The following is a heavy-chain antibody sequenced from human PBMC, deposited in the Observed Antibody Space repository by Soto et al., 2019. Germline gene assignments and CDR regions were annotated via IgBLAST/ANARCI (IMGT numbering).Heavy chain of an antibody. CDR2: IYGGGTT. D-gene: IGHD6-19*01. Sequence: EVQLVESGGGLIQPGGSLRLSCAASGFAVSSKYMTWVRQAPGKGLEWVSVIYGGGTTYYADSVKGRFTISRDTSKNTLYLQMNRLRAEDTAVYYCVQTTGWPGFAFWGQGTLVTVSS. J-gene: IGHJ4*02. V-gene: IGHV3-53*01. CDR1: GFAVSSKY. CDR3: VQTTGWPGFAF.